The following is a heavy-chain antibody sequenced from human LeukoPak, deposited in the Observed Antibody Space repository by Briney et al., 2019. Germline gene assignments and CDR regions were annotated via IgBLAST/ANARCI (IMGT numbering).Heavy chain of an antibody. V-gene: IGHV4-59*01. D-gene: IGHD5-24*01. CDR2: IYYSGST. J-gene: IGHJ3*02. CDR3: ARRDLRSDAFDI. CDR1: GGSISSYY. Sequence: PSETLSLTCTVSGGSISSYYWSWIRQPPGKGPEWIGYIYYSGSTNYNPSLKSRVTISVDTSKNQFSLKLSSVTAADTAVYYCARRDLRSDAFDIWGQGTMVTVSS.